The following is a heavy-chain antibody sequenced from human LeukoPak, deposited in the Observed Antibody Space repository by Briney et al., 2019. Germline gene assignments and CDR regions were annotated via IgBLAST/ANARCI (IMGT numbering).Heavy chain of an antibody. CDR2: INPSGGST. V-gene: IGHV1-46*01. D-gene: IGHD6-19*01. Sequence: ASVKVSCKASGYTFTSYYMHWVRQAPGQGLEWMGIINPSGGSTSYAQKFQGRVTMTRDTSTSTVYMELSSLRSEDTAVYYCASEGRGWYGEDYWGQGTLVTVSS. CDR1: GYTFTSYY. J-gene: IGHJ4*02. CDR3: ASEGRGWYGEDY.